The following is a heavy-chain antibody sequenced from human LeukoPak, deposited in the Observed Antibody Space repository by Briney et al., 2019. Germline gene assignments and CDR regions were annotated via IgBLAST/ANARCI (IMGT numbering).Heavy chain of an antibody. J-gene: IGHJ4*02. D-gene: IGHD6-19*01. CDR3: ARDLGSYSSGWYMGFDY. CDR1: GFTFTKYG. Sequence: GGSLRLFWEASGFTFTKYGMHLVRQAPGKGLEWVTLISLDGTNKYYGDSVKGRFTISRGNSKNTVYLEMNSLRPEDTAIYYCARDLGSYSSGWYMGFDYWGQGTLVTVSS. CDR2: ISLDGTNK. V-gene: IGHV3-30*03.